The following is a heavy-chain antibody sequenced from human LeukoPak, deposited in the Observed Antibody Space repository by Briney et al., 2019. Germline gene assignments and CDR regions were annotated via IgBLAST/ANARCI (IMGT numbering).Heavy chain of an antibody. CDR3: ARDDNWNPFDY. CDR2: IIPIFGTA. V-gene: IGHV1-69*05. D-gene: IGHD1-20*01. CDR1: GGTFSSYA. J-gene: IGHJ4*02. Sequence: ASVKVSCKASGGTFSSYAISWVRQAPGQGLEWMGGIIPIFGTANYAQKFQGRVTMTRDTSISTAYMELSRLRSDDTAVYYCARDDNWNPFDYWGQGTLVTVSS.